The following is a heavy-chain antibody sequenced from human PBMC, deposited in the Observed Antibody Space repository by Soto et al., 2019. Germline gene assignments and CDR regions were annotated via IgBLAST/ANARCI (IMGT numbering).Heavy chain of an antibody. J-gene: IGHJ6*02. V-gene: IGHV3-30*18. D-gene: IGHD3-16*01. Sequence: QVQLVESGGGVVQPGRSLRLSCAASGDSGFSFSSYGMHWVRQAPGKGLEWVAVISYDGSNRHFADSVKGRFTVSRDNSLPRVYMQMNSLRHEDTAVYYCAKDRMLTSNFYGMDDWGQGTRVTVSS. CDR1: GDSGFSFSSYG. CDR3: AKDRMLTSNFYGMDD. CDR2: ISYDGSNR.